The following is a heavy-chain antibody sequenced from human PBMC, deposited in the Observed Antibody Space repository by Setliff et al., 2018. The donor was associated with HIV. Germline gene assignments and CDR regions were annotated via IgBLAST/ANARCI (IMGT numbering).Heavy chain of an antibody. CDR2: VRSKGYGSAT. CDR3: TRHSTDPWSLLDY. Sequence: PGGSLRLSCAASGFTFSSAWMNWVRQAPGKGLEWVGRVRSKGYGSATAYAASVKGRFTISRDDSKNTAYLQMDSLKTEDTAVYYCTRHSTDPWSLLDYWGQGTLVTVSS. J-gene: IGHJ4*02. V-gene: IGHV3-73*01. D-gene: IGHD1-1*01. CDR1: GFTFSSAW.